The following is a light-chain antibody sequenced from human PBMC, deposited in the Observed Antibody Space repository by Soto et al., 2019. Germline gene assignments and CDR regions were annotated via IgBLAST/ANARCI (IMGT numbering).Light chain of an antibody. CDR1: QSVASRN. CDR2: GTS. CDR3: QHFGNSLWT. V-gene: IGKV3-20*01. Sequence: EIVLTQSPGTLSLSPGERATLSCRASQSVASRNLAWNQQRSGQAPRLLIYGTSSRAIHTPDRFSGSGSGTDFTLTISDLEPEDFAVYFCQHFGNSLWTFGQGTKVEI. J-gene: IGKJ1*01.